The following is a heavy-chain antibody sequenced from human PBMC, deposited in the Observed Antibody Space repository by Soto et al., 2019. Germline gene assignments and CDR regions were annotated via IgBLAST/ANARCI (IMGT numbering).Heavy chain of an antibody. Sequence: PSETLSLTCTVSGGSISSYYWSWIRQPPGKGLEWMGQIYYSGSTNYNASLTSRGHTSVDTSKNRFSLMLTSVTAADTAVYYCARHKATSFDYGGHGTLVTVAS. J-gene: IGHJ4*01. CDR2: IYYSGST. V-gene: IGHV4-59*01. CDR1: GGSISSYY. CDR3: ARHKATSFDY.